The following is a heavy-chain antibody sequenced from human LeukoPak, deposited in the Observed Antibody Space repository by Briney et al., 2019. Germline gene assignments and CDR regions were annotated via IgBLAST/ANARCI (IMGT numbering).Heavy chain of an antibody. V-gene: IGHV4-39*01. J-gene: IGHJ4*02. D-gene: IGHD4-17*01. CDR3: ARHDSGDYATLN. CDR1: GGSIRTNDHY. CDR2: IYYTGNS. Sequence: PSETLSLTCDVSGGSIRTNDHYWGWIRQPPGKGLEWIATIYYTGNSHYYPSLKSRVAISVDTSKNQFYLKLSSVTAADTAVYYCARHDSGDYATLNWGQGTLVTVSS.